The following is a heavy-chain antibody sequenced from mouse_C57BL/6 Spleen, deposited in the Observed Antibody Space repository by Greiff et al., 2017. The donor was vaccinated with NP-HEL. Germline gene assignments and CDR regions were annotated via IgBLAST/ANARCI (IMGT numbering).Heavy chain of an antibody. D-gene: IGHD1-1*01. CDR2: IYPSDSET. CDR1: GYTFTSYW. V-gene: IGHV1-61*01. J-gene: IGHJ4*01. CDR3: ARGYYGSSSYAMDY. Sequence: QVRLQQPGAELVRPGSSVKLSCKASGYTFTSYWMDWVKQRPGQGLEWIGNIYPSDSETHYNQKFKDKATLTVDKSSSTAYMQLSSLTSEDSAVYYCARGYYGSSSYAMDYWGQGTSVTVSS.